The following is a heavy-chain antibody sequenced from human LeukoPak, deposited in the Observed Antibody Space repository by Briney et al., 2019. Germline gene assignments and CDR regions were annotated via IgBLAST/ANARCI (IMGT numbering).Heavy chain of an antibody. CDR1: GYTFTSYD. V-gene: IGHV1-8*01. CDR3: AIAAKKKGWLQYYYMDV. J-gene: IGHJ6*03. D-gene: IGHD5-24*01. CDR2: MNPNSGNT. Sequence: GASVKVSCKASGYTFTSYDINWVRQATGQGLEWMGWMNPNSGNTGYAQKFQGRVTMTRNTSISTAYMELSSLRSEDTAVYYCAIAAKKKGWLQYYYMDVWGKGTTVTVSS.